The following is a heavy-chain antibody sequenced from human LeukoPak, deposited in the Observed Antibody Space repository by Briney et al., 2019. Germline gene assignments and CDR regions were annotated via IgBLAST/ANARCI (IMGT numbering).Heavy chain of an antibody. CDR2: INPNSGGT. V-gene: IGHV1-2*02. CDR3: AREKVSAIAS. Sequence: ASVKVSCKASGYTFTGYYIHWVRQAPGQGLEWMGWINPNSGGTNNAQKFQGRVTMTRDTSISTAYMELTRLTSDDTAVYYCAREKVSAIASWGQGTLVTVSS. J-gene: IGHJ4*02. CDR1: GYTFTGYY. D-gene: IGHD5/OR15-5a*01.